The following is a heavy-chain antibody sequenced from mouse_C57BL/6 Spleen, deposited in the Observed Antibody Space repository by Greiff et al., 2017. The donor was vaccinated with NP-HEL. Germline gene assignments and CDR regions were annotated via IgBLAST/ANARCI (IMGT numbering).Heavy chain of an antibody. D-gene: IGHD1-1*01. J-gene: IGHJ3*01. CDR1: GYTFTSYW. V-gene: IGHV1-55*01. CDR3: ARGYYGSSWAWFAY. Sequence: QVQLQQSGAELVKPGASVKMSCKASGYTFTSYWITWVKQRPGQGLEWIGDIYPGSGSTNYNEKFKSKATLTVDTSSSTAYMQLSSLTSEDSAVDYCARGYYGSSWAWFAYWGQGTLVTVSA. CDR2: IYPGSGST.